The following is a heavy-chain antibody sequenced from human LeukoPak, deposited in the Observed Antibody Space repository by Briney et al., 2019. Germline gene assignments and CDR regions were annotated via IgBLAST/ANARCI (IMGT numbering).Heavy chain of an antibody. D-gene: IGHD3-22*01. V-gene: IGHV1-69*04. CDR3: ARAPYYYDSSGYYLDY. CDR1: GGTFSSYA. Sequence: GASVKVSCKASGGTFSSYAISWVRQAPGQGLEWMGRIIPILGIANYAQKFQGRVTITADKSTSTAYMELSSLGSEDTAVYYCARAPYYYDSSGYYLDYWGQGTLVTVSS. CDR2: IIPILGIA. J-gene: IGHJ4*02.